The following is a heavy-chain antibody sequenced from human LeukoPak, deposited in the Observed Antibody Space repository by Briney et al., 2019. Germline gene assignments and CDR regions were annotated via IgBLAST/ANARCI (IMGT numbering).Heavy chain of an antibody. CDR2: IYYSGST. J-gene: IGHJ4*02. D-gene: IGHD3-22*01. CDR1: GGSISSYY. Sequence: SETLSLTCTVSGGSISSYYWSWIRQPPGKGLEWIGYIYYSGSTNYNPSLKSRVTISVDTSKNQFSLKLSSVTAADTAVYYCASMDYDSSGYSIDYWGRGTLVTVSS. CDR3: ASMDYDSSGYSIDY. V-gene: IGHV4-59*01.